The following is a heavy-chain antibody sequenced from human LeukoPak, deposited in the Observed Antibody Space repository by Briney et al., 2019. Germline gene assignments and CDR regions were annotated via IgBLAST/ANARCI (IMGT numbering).Heavy chain of an antibody. D-gene: IGHD3-10*01. CDR1: GGSISSSSYY. CDR3: AKGFLSLWFGELFAQYFQH. Sequence: LSLTCTVSGGSISSSSYYWGWIRQPPGKGLEWVAVISYDGSNKYYADSVKGRFTISRDNSKNTLYLQMNSLRAEDTAVYYCAKGFLSLWFGELFAQYFQHWGQGTLVTVSS. CDR2: ISYDGSNK. V-gene: IGHV3-30*18. J-gene: IGHJ1*01.